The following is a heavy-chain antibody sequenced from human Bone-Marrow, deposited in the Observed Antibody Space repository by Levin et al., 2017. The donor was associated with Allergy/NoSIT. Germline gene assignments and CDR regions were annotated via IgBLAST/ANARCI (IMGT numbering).Heavy chain of an antibody. CDR2: INESGST. CDR1: NSSISDGHY. CDR3: AREYYMDV. Sequence: SETLSLTCTVSNSSISDGHYWGWIRQPPGKGLEWIGNINESGSTKYNPSLKSRVTISVDTSKNQFSLQLNSVTAADTAVYFCAREYYMDVWGKGTTVTVSS. J-gene: IGHJ6*03. V-gene: IGHV4-38-2*02.